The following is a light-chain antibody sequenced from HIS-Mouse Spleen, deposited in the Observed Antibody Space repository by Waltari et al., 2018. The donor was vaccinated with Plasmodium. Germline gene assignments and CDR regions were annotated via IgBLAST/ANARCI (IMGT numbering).Light chain of an antibody. Sequence: QSALTQPASVSGSPGQSITIPCTGTSSDVGSYNLFSWYQQHPGKAPKLMIYEGSKRPSGVSNRFSGSKSGNTASLTISGLQAEDEADYYCCSYAGSSTNWVFGGGTKLTVL. CDR3: CSYAGSSTNWV. J-gene: IGLJ3*02. CDR2: EGS. V-gene: IGLV2-23*01. CDR1: SSDVGSYNL.